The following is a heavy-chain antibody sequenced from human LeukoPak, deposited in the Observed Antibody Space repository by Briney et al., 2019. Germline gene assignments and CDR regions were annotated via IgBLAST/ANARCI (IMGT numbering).Heavy chain of an antibody. CDR3: ARHLVYGSGTQPYFDY. CDR1: GGSISSYY. V-gene: IGHV4-59*08. Sequence: SETLSLTCTVSGGSISSYYWSWIRQPPGKGLEWIAYIYYSGSTNYNPSLKSRVTISVDTSKNQFFLKLHSVTAADTAVYYCARHLVYGSGTQPYFDYWGQGTLVTVSS. CDR2: IYYSGST. J-gene: IGHJ4*02. D-gene: IGHD3-10*01.